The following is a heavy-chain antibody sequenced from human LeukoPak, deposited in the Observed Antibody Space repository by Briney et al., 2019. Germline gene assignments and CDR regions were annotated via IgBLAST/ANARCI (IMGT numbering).Heavy chain of an antibody. CDR3: ARGGGTMVRGVGNWFDP. CDR2: ISGSGGST. J-gene: IGHJ5*02. D-gene: IGHD3-10*01. V-gene: IGHV3-23*01. CDR1: GFTVSSNY. Sequence: GGSLRLSCAASGFTVSSNYMSWVRQAPGKGLEWVSAISGSGGSTYYADSVKGRFTISRDNSKNTLYLQMDSLRSEDTAVYYCARGGGTMVRGVGNWFDPWGQGTLVTVSS.